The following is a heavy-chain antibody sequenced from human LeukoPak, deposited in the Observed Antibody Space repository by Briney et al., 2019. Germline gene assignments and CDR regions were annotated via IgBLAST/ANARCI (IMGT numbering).Heavy chain of an antibody. CDR3: AKGLLRYFDWLLPNPFDY. Sequence: GGSLRLSCAASGFTFSSYGMSWVRQAPGKGLEWVSAISGSGGSTYYADSVKGRFTISRDNSKNTLYLQMNSLRAEDTAVYYCAKGLLRYFDWLLPNPFDYWGQGTLVTVSS. D-gene: IGHD3-9*01. V-gene: IGHV3-23*01. CDR2: ISGSGGST. CDR1: GFTFSSYG. J-gene: IGHJ4*02.